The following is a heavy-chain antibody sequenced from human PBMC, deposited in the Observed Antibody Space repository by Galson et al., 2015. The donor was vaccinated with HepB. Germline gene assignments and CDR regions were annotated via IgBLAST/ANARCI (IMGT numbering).Heavy chain of an antibody. CDR3: VRGEWLDY. V-gene: IGHV3-7*01. D-gene: IGHD2-8*01. CDR1: GFTFSTYW. CDR2: IKPDGSEK. J-gene: IGHJ4*02. Sequence: SLRLSCAASGFTFSTYWMTWVRQAPGKGLEWVANIKPDGSEKYYVASVKGRFTISRDNAKDSLYLQMNSLRVEDTAVYYCVRGEWLDYWGQGTLVTVSS.